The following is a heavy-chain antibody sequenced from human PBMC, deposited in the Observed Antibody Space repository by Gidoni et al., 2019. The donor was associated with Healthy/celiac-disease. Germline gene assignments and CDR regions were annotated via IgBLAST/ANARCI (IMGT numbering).Heavy chain of an antibody. J-gene: IGHJ4*02. CDR2: ISSSGSTI. CDR3: ARAVAGTRVY. Sequence: EVQLVESGGGLVQPGGSLCLSCAASGFTFSSYEMNWVRQAPGKGLEWVSYISSSGSTIYYADSVKGRFTISRDNAKNSLYLQMNSLRAEDTAVYYCARAVAGTRVYWGQGTLVTVSS. D-gene: IGHD6-19*01. CDR1: GFTFSSYE. V-gene: IGHV3-48*03.